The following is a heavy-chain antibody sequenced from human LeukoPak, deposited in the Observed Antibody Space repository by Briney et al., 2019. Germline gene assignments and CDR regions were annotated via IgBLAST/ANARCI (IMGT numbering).Heavy chain of an antibody. CDR1: GGSFSGYY. J-gene: IGHJ5*02. D-gene: IGHD5-18*01. Sequence: SETLSLTCAVYGGSFSGYYWSWIRQPPGKGLEWIGEINHSGSTNYNPSLKSRVTISVDTSKNQFSLKLSSVTAADTAVYYCASIVRYSYGWGGNWFDPWGQGTLVTVSS. V-gene: IGHV4-34*01. CDR3: ASIVRYSYGWGGNWFDP. CDR2: INHSGST.